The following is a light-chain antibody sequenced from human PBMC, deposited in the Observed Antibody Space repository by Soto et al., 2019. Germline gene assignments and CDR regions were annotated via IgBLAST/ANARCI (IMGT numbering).Light chain of an antibody. Sequence: EVVMTQSPATLSVSPGERATLSCRASQSVGSLVAWYQQKPGQAPRLLIYGASTRATGIPARFSGSGSGTEFTFSISSLQSEDFAVYYCQQRSNWPPQWTFGQGTKVDIK. CDR1: QSVGSL. CDR3: QQRSNWPPQWT. J-gene: IGKJ1*01. CDR2: GAS. V-gene: IGKV3-15*01.